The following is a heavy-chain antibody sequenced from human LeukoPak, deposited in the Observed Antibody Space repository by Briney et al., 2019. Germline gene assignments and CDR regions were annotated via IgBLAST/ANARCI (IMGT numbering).Heavy chain of an antibody. J-gene: IGHJ6*02. CDR3: AQDAEYSGYYWWLGDVFYYGMDV. V-gene: IGHV3-30*18. D-gene: IGHD5-12*01. Sequence: QSGGSLRLSCAASGFNYSSYGMHWLRQAPGKGLEWVAVISYDGSNKYYPDSVKGRFTISRDNSKNTLYLQMDTLRAEDTAVYYSAQDAEYSGYYWWLGDVFYYGMDVWGQGTTVTVSS. CDR2: ISYDGSNK. CDR1: GFNYSSYG.